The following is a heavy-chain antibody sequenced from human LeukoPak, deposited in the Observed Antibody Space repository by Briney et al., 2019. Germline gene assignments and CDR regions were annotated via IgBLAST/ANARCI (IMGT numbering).Heavy chain of an antibody. Sequence: SETLSLTCTVSGGSISSYYWSWIRQPPGKGLEWIGYIYYSGSTNYNPSLKSRVTISVDTSKNQFSLKLSSVTAADTAAYYCARLMRYYDILTGYYSGASGQIENNWFDPWGQGTLVTVSS. CDR3: ARLMRYYDILTGYYSGASGQIENNWFDP. J-gene: IGHJ5*02. CDR2: IYYSGST. D-gene: IGHD3-9*01. V-gene: IGHV4-59*08. CDR1: GGSISSYY.